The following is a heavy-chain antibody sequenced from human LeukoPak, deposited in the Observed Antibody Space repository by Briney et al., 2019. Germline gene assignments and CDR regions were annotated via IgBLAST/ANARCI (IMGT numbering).Heavy chain of an antibody. J-gene: IGHJ4*02. CDR2: IYYSGTT. Sequence: SETLSLTCTVSGGSISSYFWSWIRQPPGKGLEWIGYIYYSGTTNYSPSLESRVTISADTSKNQFSLKLSSVTAADTAVYYCARERGYCSGGSCYEKRYYFDYWGQGTLVTVSS. CDR3: ARERGYCSGGSCYEKRYYFDY. V-gene: IGHV4-59*01. CDR1: GGSISSYF. D-gene: IGHD2-15*01.